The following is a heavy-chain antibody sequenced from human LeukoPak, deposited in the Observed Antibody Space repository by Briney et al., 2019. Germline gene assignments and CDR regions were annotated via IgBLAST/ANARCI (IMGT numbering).Heavy chain of an antibody. CDR1: GGSLSGYY. CDR2: INHSGGT. D-gene: IGHD5-24*01. CDR3: ARGRRWLQLPS. V-gene: IGHV4-34*01. J-gene: IGHJ5*02. Sequence: SETLSLTCAVYGGSLSGYYWSWIRQPPGKGLEWIGEINHSGGTNYNPSLKSRVTISVDTSKNQFSLKLSSVTAADTAVYYCARGRRWLQLPSWGQGTLVTVSS.